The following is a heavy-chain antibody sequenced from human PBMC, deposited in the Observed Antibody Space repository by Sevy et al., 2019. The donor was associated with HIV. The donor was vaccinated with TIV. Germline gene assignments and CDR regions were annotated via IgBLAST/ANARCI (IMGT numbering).Heavy chain of an antibody. J-gene: IGHJ4*02. Sequence: GGSLRLSCAASGFNFSAAAVHWVRQASGKGLEWVGRIRSEGKNYATAYAVSVTGRFTIYRDDSKKMVFLQMSSMKTEDTAVYYCTKYSHADYWGRGTLVTVSS. CDR1: GFNFSAAA. V-gene: IGHV3-73*01. CDR2: IRSEGKNYAT. D-gene: IGHD2-21*01. CDR3: TKYSHADY.